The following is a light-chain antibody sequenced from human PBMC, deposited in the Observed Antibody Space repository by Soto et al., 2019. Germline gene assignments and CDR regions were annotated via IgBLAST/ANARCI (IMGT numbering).Light chain of an antibody. J-gene: IGLJ1*01. Sequence: QSFLTQPASVSGSPGQSITIACAGTSSDVGGYNYVSWYQQHPGKAPKLMIYEVNNRPSGVSNRFSGSKSGNTASLTISGLQAEDEADYYCSSYATSSTLHVFGTGTKVTVL. CDR2: EVN. V-gene: IGLV2-14*01. CDR1: SSDVGGYNY. CDR3: SSYATSSTLHV.